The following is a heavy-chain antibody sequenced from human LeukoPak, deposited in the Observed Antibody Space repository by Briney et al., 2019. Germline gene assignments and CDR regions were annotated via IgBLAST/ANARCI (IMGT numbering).Heavy chain of an antibody. Sequence: SETLSLTCTVSGGSISSGSYYWRWIRQPAGKGLEWIGRIYTSGSTNYNPSLKSRVTISVDTSKNQFSLKLSSVTAADTAVYYCAREGCSSTSCYQGNPWGQGTLVTVSS. CDR2: IYTSGST. J-gene: IGHJ5*02. D-gene: IGHD2-2*01. CDR1: GGSISSGSYY. V-gene: IGHV4-61*02. CDR3: AREGCSSTSCYQGNP.